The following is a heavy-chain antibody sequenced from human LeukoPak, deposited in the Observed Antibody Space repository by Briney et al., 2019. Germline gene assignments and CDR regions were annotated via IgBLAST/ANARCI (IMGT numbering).Heavy chain of an antibody. CDR1: GFNLGSYG. J-gene: IGHJ4*02. V-gene: IGHV3-23*01. D-gene: IGHD3-22*01. Sequence: GGSLRLSCAASGFNLGSYGMSWVRQAPGKGLEGVSSISNDGGGTFSADPVRGRFTISRDNSKNTLFLQMDSLRAEDTALYFCAKGSSGYFFDHWGQGSLVTVSS. CDR3: AKGSSGYFFDH. CDR2: ISNDGGGT.